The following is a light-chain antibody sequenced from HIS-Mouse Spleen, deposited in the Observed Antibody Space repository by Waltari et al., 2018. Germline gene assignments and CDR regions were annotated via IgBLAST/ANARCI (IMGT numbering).Light chain of an antibody. J-gene: IGLJ1*01. CDR1: SRDVGSYNL. V-gene: IGLV2-14*02. CDR2: EGS. CDR3: SSYTSSSTPYV. Sequence: HSALTQPAPVSGSPGQSFPIPCPGTSRDVGSYNLVSWYQQHPGKAPKLMIYEGSKRPSGVSNRFSGSKSGNTASLTISGLQAEDEADYYCSSYTSSSTPYVFGTGTKVTVL.